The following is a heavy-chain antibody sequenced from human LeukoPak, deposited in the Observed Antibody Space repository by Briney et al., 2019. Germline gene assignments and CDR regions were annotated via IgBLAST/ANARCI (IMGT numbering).Heavy chain of an antibody. CDR3: ARVGSSGYYYGGDFDY. CDR1: GGSISSYY. J-gene: IGHJ4*02. CDR2: IYYSGST. V-gene: IGHV4-59*01. D-gene: IGHD3-22*01. Sequence: SETLSLTCTVSGGSISSYYWSWIRQPPGKGLEWIGYIYYSGSTNYNPSLKSRVTISVDTSKYQFSLKLSSVTAADTAVYYCARVGSSGYYYGGDFDYWGQGTLVTVSS.